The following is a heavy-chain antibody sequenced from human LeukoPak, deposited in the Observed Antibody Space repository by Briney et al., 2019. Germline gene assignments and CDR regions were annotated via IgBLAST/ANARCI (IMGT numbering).Heavy chain of an antibody. Sequence: GGSLRHSCVASGFMFGDYWMRWVRQAPGKGLEWVASINQNEVVKYYVDSVKGRFTISRDNAKTSLFLQMNSLRIDDTAMYYCTRTVNAASDFWGQGTLVTVSS. CDR1: GFMFGDYW. J-gene: IGHJ4*02. V-gene: IGHV3-7*03. CDR3: TRTVNAASDF. CDR2: INQNEVVK. D-gene: IGHD2-15*01.